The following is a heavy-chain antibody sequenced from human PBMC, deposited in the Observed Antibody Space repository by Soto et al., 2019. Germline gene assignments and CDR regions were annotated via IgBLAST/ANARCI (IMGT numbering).Heavy chain of an antibody. CDR2: TSYRSKWYN. Sequence: SQTLSLTCDIPGDRVSSNSAASNWIRHSPLRGLEWLGRTSYRSKWYNDYAVSARGRITINPDTSKDQFSMQLKYVTPHHTAVYYCAGARGAGCGDWLDPWGQGTQVTVSS. J-gene: IGHJ5*01. CDR1: GDRVSSNSAA. D-gene: IGHD1-26*01. V-gene: IGHV6-1*01. CDR3: AGARGAGCGDWLDP.